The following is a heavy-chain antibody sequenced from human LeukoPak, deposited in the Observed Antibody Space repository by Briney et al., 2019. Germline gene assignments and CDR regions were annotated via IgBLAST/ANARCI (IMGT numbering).Heavy chain of an antibody. V-gene: IGHV1-46*01. D-gene: IGHD3-22*01. Sequence: ASVKVSCKASGYTFTSYYMHWVRQAPGQGLEWMGIINPSGGSTSYAQKFQGRVTMTRDTSTSTVYMELSSLRSEDTAVYYRARAGYYYDSSGNRRSNYFDYWGQGTLVTVSS. CDR2: INPSGGST. CDR3: ARAGYYYDSSGNRRSNYFDY. J-gene: IGHJ4*02. CDR1: GYTFTSYY.